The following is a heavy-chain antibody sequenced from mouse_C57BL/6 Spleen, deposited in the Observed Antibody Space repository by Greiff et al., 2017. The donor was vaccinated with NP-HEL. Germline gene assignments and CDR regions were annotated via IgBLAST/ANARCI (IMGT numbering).Heavy chain of an antibody. CDR1: GFNIKDYY. CDR2: IDPEDGDT. CDR3: TITTVVPYFDY. D-gene: IGHD1-1*01. V-gene: IGHV14-1*01. J-gene: IGHJ2*01. Sequence: VQLKQSGAELVRPGASVKLSCTASGFNIKDYYMHWVKQRPEQGLEWIGRIDPEDGDTEYAPKFQGKATMTADTSSNTAYLQLSSLTSEDTAVYYCTITTVVPYFDYWGQGTTLTVSS.